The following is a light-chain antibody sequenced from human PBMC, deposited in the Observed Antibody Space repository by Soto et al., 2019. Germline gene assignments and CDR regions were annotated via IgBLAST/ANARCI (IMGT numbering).Light chain of an antibody. CDR3: XQHYATPHT. J-gene: IGKJ2*01. CDR2: WAS. Sequence: DIVMTQSPDSLAVSLGERATINCKSSQSVLSTSNNQNYLAWYQQKPGQPPKLLIYWASTRESGVPDRFSGSGSGADFTLTISSLQAEDVAXYYCXQHYATPHTFGQGTKLEIK. CDR1: QSVLSTSNNQNY. V-gene: IGKV4-1*01.